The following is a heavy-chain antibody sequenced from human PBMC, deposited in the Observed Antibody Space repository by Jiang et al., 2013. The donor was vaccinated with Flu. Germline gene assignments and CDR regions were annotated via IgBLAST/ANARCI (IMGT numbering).Heavy chain of an antibody. CDR3: AHRSTYYYDSSGYYYWFDP. D-gene: IGHD3-22*01. CDR1: GFSLSTSGVG. V-gene: IGHV2-5*01. J-gene: IGHJ5*02. CDR2: IYWNDDK. Sequence: TLTCTFSGFSLSTSGVGVGWIRQPPGKALEWLALIYWNDDKRYSPSLKSRLTITKDTSKNQVILTMTNMDPVDTGTYYCAHRSTYYYDSSGYYYWFDPWGQGTLVTVSS.